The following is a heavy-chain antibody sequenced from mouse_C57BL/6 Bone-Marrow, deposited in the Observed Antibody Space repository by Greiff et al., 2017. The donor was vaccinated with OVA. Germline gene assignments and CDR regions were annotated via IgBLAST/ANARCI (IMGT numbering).Heavy chain of an antibody. CDR3: TRQGLGCDY. CDR2: ISNGGGST. CDR1: GFTFSDYY. D-gene: IGHD4-1*01. Sequence: EVMLVESGGGLVQPGGSLKLSCAASGFTFSDYYMYWVRQTPEKRLEWVAYISNGGGSTYYPDTVKGRFTISRDNAKNTLYLQMSRLKSEDTAMYYCTRQGLGCDYWGQGTTLTVSS. J-gene: IGHJ2*01. V-gene: IGHV5-12*01.